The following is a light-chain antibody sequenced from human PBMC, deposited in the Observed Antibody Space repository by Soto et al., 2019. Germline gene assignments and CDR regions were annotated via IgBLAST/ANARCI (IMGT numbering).Light chain of an antibody. J-gene: IGKJ5*01. V-gene: IGKV3D-15*01. Sequence: EIVMTQSPVTLSVSPGERATLSCRASQSVRSNLAWYQQKPGQAPSLLIFDASRRATGIPDRFSGSGSGTDFTLTISSLQPEDFATYYCQQRNSYPITFGQGTRLEIK. CDR3: QQRNSYPIT. CDR2: DAS. CDR1: QSVRSN.